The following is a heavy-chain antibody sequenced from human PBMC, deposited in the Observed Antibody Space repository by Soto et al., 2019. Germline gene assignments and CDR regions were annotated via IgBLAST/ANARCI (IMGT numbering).Heavy chain of an antibody. Sequence: ASVKVSCKASGYTFTSYDINWVRQATGQGLEWMGWMNPNSGNTGYAQKFQGRVTMTRNTSISTAYMELSSLRSEDTAVYYCARGRWEQQLFNYYGMDVWGQGITVTVSS. D-gene: IGHD6-13*01. CDR2: MNPNSGNT. CDR1: GYTFTSYD. V-gene: IGHV1-8*01. CDR3: ARGRWEQQLFNYYGMDV. J-gene: IGHJ6*02.